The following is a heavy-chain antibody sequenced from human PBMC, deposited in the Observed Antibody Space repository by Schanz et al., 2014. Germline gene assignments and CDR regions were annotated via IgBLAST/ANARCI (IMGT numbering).Heavy chain of an antibody. CDR3: ARDEGRDGYNLAFDV. V-gene: IGHV3-23*01. D-gene: IGHD5-12*01. CDR1: GFTFSNFA. CDR2: ISGSAIST. Sequence: EMQLLESGGGLVQPGGSLRLSCAASGFTFSNFAMTWVRQAPGKGLEWLSTISGSAISTFYADSVKGRFIISRDSSKNTLFLQMNSLRPEDTALYFCARDEGRDGYNLAFDVWGQGTLVTVSS. J-gene: IGHJ3*01.